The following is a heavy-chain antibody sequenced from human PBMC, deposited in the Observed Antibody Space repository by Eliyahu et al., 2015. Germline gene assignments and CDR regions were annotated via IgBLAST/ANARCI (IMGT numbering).Heavy chain of an antibody. CDR1: GFSLSTSGVG. Sequence: QITLKESGPTLVXPTQTLTLTCTFXGFSLSTSGVGVGWIRQPXGKALEXLALIYXNDDKRYSPSLKSRXTXTKDTSKXQVVLTMTNMDPVDTATYYCAHSIAAAPFDYWGQGTLVTVSS. D-gene: IGHD6-13*01. J-gene: IGHJ4*02. V-gene: IGHV2-5*01. CDR3: AHSIAAAPFDY. CDR2: IYXNDDK.